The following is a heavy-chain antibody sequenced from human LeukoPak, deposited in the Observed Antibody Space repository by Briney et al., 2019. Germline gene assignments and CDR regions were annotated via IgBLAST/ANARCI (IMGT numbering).Heavy chain of an antibody. Sequence: GGSLRLSCAASGFTVSSSYMSWVRQAPGKGLEWVSVIYSGGSTYYADSVKGRFTISRDNSKNTLYLQMNSLRAEDTAVYYCGGSAAHYYYMDVWGKGTTVTVSS. D-gene: IGHD2-2*01. J-gene: IGHJ6*03. V-gene: IGHV3-53*01. CDR3: GGSAAHYYYMDV. CDR2: IYSGGST. CDR1: GFTVSSSY.